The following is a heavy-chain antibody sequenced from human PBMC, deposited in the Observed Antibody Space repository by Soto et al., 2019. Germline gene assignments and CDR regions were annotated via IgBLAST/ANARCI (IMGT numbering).Heavy chain of an antibody. CDR3: ARGRGYSGDDHYYYFDMDV. Sequence: GASVKVSCKASGGTFNNYPITWVRQAPGQGLEWMGGSIPIFGTANYAQKFQGRVTISVDESTSTAYMELSSLRSEDTAVYYCARGRGYSGDDHYYYFDMDVWGQGPTVTVSS. CDR2: SIPIFGTA. CDR1: GGTFNNYP. J-gene: IGHJ6*02. D-gene: IGHD5-12*01. V-gene: IGHV1-69*13.